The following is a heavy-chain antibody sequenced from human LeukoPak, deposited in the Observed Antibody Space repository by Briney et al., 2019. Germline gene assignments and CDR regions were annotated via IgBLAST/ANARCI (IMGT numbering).Heavy chain of an antibody. CDR2: ISSSSSYI. CDR3: ARVVVAVAGPIDY. CDR1: GFTFSSYS. V-gene: IGHV3-21*01. D-gene: IGHD6-19*01. Sequence: AGGSLRLSCAASGFTFSSYSMNWVRQAPGKGLEWVSSISSSSSYIYYADSVKGRFTISRDNAKNSLYLQMNSLRAEDTAVYYCARVVVAVAGPIDYWGQGTLVTVS. J-gene: IGHJ4*02.